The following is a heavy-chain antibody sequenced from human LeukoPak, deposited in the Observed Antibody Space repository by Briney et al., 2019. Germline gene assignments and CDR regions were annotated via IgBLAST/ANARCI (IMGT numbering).Heavy chain of an antibody. D-gene: IGHD3-9*01. CDR1: GYTFANYW. V-gene: IGHV5-51*01. CDR2: IYPSDSET. Sequence: GESLKISCKASGYTFANYWIGWVRQMPGKGLEWMGIIYPSDSETRYSPSFQGQVTISADKSISTAYLQWSSLKASDTAMYYCASNILRYFDWSRYWGQGTLVTVSS. J-gene: IGHJ4*02. CDR3: ASNILRYFDWSRY.